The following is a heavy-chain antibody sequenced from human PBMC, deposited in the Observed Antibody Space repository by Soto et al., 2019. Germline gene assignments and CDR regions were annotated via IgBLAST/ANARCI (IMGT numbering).Heavy chain of an antibody. CDR1: EFTFSNYA. CDR3: AKEGGDYDILTGYSGY. D-gene: IGHD3-9*01. V-gene: IGHV3-23*01. CDR2: ISDNGGTT. Sequence: GGSLRLSCAASEFTFSNYAMSWVRQAPGKGLEWVSSISDNGGTTYYADSVKGRFTISRDNSKNTLYLQMNSLRAEDTAVYYCAKEGGDYDILTGYSGYWGQGTLVTVSS. J-gene: IGHJ4*02.